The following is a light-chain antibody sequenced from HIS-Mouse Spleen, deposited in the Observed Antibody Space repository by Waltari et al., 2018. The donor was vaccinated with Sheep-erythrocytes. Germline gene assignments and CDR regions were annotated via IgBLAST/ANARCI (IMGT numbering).Light chain of an antibody. J-gene: IGLJ1*01. Sequence: ALPMPRSASASPGLSVTISCTPTNCNDDGYNYVSWYQQHPGKAPKLMIYDVSKRPSGVPDRFSGSKSGNTASLTISGLQAEDEADYYCCSYAGSYNHVFATGTKVTVL. V-gene: IGLV2-11*01. CDR1: NCNDDGYNY. CDR2: DVS. CDR3: CSYAGSYNHV.